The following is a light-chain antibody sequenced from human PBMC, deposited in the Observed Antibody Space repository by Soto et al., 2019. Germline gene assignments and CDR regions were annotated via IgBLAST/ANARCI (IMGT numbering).Light chain of an antibody. Sequence: QSALTQPASVSGSAGQSVTISCTGTSSDVGSYSLVSWYQQYPGKAPKLIIYEGTKRPSGVSNRFSGSKSGNTASLTISGLQAEDEADYYCCSYAGSRVFGAGNKLTVL. CDR1: SSDVGSYSL. J-gene: IGLJ1*01. V-gene: IGLV2-23*01. CDR2: EGT. CDR3: CSYAGSRV.